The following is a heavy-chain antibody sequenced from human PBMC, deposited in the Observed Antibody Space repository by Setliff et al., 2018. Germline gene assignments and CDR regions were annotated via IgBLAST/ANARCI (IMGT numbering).Heavy chain of an antibody. CDR3: ASIGVRGVRVDI. V-gene: IGHV3-23*01. J-gene: IGHJ3*02. CDR1: GFTFSSYA. Sequence: GGSLRLSCAASGFTFSSYAMSWVRQARGKGLEWVSAISAGGEISYYADSVKDRFTISRDNSKYTVYLQMNSLRAEDTAVYYCASIGVRGVRVDIWGQGTMVTVSS. D-gene: IGHD3-10*01. CDR2: ISAGGEIS.